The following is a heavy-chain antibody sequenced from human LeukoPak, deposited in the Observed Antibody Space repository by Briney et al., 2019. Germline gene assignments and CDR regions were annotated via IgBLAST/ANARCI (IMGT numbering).Heavy chain of an antibody. J-gene: IGHJ4*02. CDR2: IRYDGSNK. V-gene: IGHV3-30*02. D-gene: IGHD3-22*01. CDR1: GFTFSSYG. Sequence: GGSLRLSCAASGFTFSSYGMHWVRQAPGKGLEWVAFIRYDGSNKYYADSVKGRFTISRDNSKNTLYLQMNSLRAEDTAVYYCAKDLTYYYDSSGGSDYWGQGTLVTVSS. CDR3: AKDLTYYYDSSGGSDY.